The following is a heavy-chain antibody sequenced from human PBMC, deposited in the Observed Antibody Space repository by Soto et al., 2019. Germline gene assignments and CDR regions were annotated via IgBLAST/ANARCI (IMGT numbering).Heavy chain of an antibody. CDR3: ANEAVAGYDYYFDY. V-gene: IGHV3-30*18. D-gene: IGHD5-12*01. J-gene: IGHJ4*02. Sequence: PGGSLRLSCAASGFTFSSYGMHWVRQAPGKGLEWVAVISYDGSNKYYADSVKGRFTISRDNSKNTLYLQMNSLRAEDTAVYYCANEAVAGYDYYFDYWGQGTLVTVSS. CDR1: GFTFSSYG. CDR2: ISYDGSNK.